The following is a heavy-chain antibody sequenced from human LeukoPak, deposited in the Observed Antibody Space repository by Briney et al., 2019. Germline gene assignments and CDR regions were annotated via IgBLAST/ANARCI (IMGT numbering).Heavy chain of an antibody. V-gene: IGHV3-9*01. Sequence: GGSLRLSCAASGFTFDDYAMHWVRQAPGKGLEWVSGISWNSGSIGYADSVKGRFTISRDNAKNSLYLQMNSLRAEDTALYYCAKDGGYCSSTSCSWGSFDYWGQGTLVTVSS. D-gene: IGHD2-2*01. CDR3: AKDGGYCSSTSCSWGSFDY. J-gene: IGHJ4*02. CDR2: ISWNSGSI. CDR1: GFTFDDYA.